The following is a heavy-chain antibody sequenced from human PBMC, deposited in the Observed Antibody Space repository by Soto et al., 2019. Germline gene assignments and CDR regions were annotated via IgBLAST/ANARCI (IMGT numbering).Heavy chain of an antibody. CDR3: AKGGTSSSSWIDY. Sequence: EVQLLESGGGLVQPGGSLRLSCAASGFTFSSYAMSWVRQAPGKGLEWVSGFSGSGGFTYYADSVKGRFTISRDNSKNTLYLQMNSLRAEDTAVYDCAKGGTSSSSWIDYWGQGTLVTVSS. CDR2: FSGSGGFT. D-gene: IGHD6-6*01. V-gene: IGHV3-23*01. CDR1: GFTFSSYA. J-gene: IGHJ4*02.